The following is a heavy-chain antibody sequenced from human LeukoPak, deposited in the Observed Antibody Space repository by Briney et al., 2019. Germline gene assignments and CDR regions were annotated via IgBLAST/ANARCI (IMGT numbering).Heavy chain of an antibody. J-gene: IGHJ4*02. CDR1: GFIFNKAW. CDR2: ISYDGSNK. D-gene: IGHD4-23*01. V-gene: IGHV3-30*03. Sequence: PGGSLRLSCAVSGFIFNKAWMSWVRQAPGKGLEWVAVISYDGSNKYYADSVKGRFTISRDNSKNTLYLQMNSLRTEDTAVYYCARWFGGNSYHDYWGQGTLVTVSS. CDR3: ARWFGGNSYHDY.